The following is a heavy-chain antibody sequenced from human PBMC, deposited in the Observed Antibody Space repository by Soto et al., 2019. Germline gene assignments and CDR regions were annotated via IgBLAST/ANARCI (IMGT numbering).Heavy chain of an antibody. Sequence: PGGSLRLSCAASGFTFSSYSMNWVRQAPGKGLEWVSSISSSSSYIYYADSVKGRFTISRDNAKNSLYLQMNSLRAEDTAVYYCARGALQGDYFDYWGQGTLVTVSS. D-gene: IGHD3-16*01. J-gene: IGHJ4*02. CDR3: ARGALQGDYFDY. V-gene: IGHV3-21*01. CDR2: ISSSSSYI. CDR1: GFTFSSYS.